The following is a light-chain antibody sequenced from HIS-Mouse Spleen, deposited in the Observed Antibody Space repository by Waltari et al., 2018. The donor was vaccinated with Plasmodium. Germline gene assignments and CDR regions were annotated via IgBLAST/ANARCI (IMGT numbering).Light chain of an antibody. CDR2: KAS. CDR3: QQYNSYQ. V-gene: IGKV1-5*03. CDR1: QSISSR. Sequence: DIQMTQSPSTLSASVGDRVTITCRASQSISSRLAWYQQKPGKAPKLLIYKASSLERGVPSRFSGSGSGTEFTLTISSLQPDDFATYYCQQYNSYQFGQGTKVEIK. J-gene: IGKJ1*01.